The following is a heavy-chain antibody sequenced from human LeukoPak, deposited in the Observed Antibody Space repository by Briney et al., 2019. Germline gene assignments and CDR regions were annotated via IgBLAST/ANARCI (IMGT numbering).Heavy chain of an antibody. J-gene: IGHJ4*02. CDR2: IIPIFGTA. CDR3: AKGFYDSSGYYFDY. V-gene: IGHV1-69*06. D-gene: IGHD3-22*01. Sequence: SVKVSCKASGGTFSSYAISWVRQAPGQGLEWMGGIIPIFGTANYAQKFQGRVTITADKSTSTAYMELSSLRSEDTAVYYCAKGFYDSSGYYFDYWGQGTLVTVSS. CDR1: GGTFSSYA.